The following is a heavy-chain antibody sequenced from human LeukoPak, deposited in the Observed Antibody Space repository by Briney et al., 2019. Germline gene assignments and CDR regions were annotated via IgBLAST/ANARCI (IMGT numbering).Heavy chain of an antibody. Sequence: PGGSLRLSCAASGLTVSSNCMSWVRQAPGKGLEWVSFIYSGGDTYYADSVKGRFTIPRDNSKNTFHLQMNSLRAEDTAVYYCARRAGDYSHPYDYWGQGTLVTVSS. V-gene: IGHV3-53*01. D-gene: IGHD3-22*01. CDR2: IYSGGDT. J-gene: IGHJ4*02. CDR3: ARRAGDYSHPYDY. CDR1: GLTVSSNC.